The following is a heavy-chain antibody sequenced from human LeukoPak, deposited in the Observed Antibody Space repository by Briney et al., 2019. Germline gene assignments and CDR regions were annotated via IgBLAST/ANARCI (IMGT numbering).Heavy chain of an antibody. V-gene: IGHV3-48*03. Sequence: PGGSLRLSCVASGFTFSYYEMNWVRQAPGKGLEWVSAISSRGGTIYYADSVKGRFAISRDNAKNSLYMQMNSLRAEDTAVYYCARVFCSSTNCSGIDYWGQGTLVTVSS. CDR2: ISSRGGTI. J-gene: IGHJ4*02. CDR3: ARVFCSSTNCSGIDY. D-gene: IGHD2-2*01. CDR1: GFTFSYYE.